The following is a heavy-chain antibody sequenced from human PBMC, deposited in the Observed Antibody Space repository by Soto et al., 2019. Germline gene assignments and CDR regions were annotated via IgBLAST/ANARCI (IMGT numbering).Heavy chain of an antibody. J-gene: IGHJ4*02. CDR2: INAGNGNT. CDR1: GYTLTELS. D-gene: IGHD2-15*01. CDR3: ARDLGGWPDY. Sequence: ASVKVSCKVSGYTLTELSMHWVRQAPGQRLEWMGCINAGNGNTKYSQKFQGRVTITRDTSASTAYMELSSLRSEDTAVYYCARDLGGWPDYWGQGTLVTVSS. V-gene: IGHV1-3*01.